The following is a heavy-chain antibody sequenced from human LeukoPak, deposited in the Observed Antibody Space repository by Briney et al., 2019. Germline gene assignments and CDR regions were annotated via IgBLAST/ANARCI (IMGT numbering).Heavy chain of an antibody. CDR2: ISGSGGST. D-gene: IGHD3-9*01. CDR1: GFTFSSYA. V-gene: IGHV3-23*01. J-gene: IGHJ4*02. CDR3: AKYPLYNILTGHDY. Sequence: GGSLRLSCAASGFTFSSYAMSWVREAPGKGLVWVSGISGSGGSTYYADSVKGRFTISRDNSKNTLYLQMNSLRAEDTAVYYCAKYPLYNILTGHDYWGQGTLVTVSS.